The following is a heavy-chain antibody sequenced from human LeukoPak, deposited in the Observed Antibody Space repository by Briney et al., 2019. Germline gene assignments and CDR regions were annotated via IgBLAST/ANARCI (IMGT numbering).Heavy chain of an antibody. V-gene: IGHV5-51*01. CDR3: ARLTPPTGTTSFYDY. CDR1: GYSFTSYW. D-gene: IGHD1-7*01. Sequence: GESLKISCKGSGYSFTSYWIGWVRQMPGKGLEWMGIIYPGDSDTRYSPSFQGQVTISADKSISTAYLQWSSLKAPDTAMYYCARLTPPTGTTSFYDYWGQGTLVTVSS. J-gene: IGHJ4*02. CDR2: IYPGDSDT.